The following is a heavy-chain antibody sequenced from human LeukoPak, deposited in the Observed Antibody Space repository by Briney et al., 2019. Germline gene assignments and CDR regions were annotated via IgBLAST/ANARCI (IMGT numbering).Heavy chain of an antibody. CDR1: GFSFSAYV. J-gene: IGHJ4*02. Sequence: GRSLRLSCTASGFSFSAYVMHWVRQAPGKGLEWVAVIWYDGSSQYYADSVKGRFTISRDNSKNTLFLQMNSLRAEDTAVYYCARDPTQYTTAWYSDYWGQGTLVTVSS. CDR3: ARDPTQYTTAWYSDY. V-gene: IGHV3-33*01. D-gene: IGHD2/OR15-2a*01. CDR2: IWYDGSSQ.